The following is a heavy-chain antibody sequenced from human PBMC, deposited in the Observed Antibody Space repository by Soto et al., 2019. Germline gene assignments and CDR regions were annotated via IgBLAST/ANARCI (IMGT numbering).Heavy chain of an antibody. D-gene: IGHD2-15*01. CDR1: GYTFIEYY. V-gene: IGHV1-46*01. J-gene: IGHJ5*02. Sequence: QVQLVQSGAEVKNPGASVKVSCKASGYTFIEYYMHWVRQAPGQGLEWMGIINPSGGITRYAQKVQGRITVTRDTSTSTVYMEVGSLGSEDTAVYCCVREVGGGYCSGGSCYWFDPWGQGTLVSVSS. CDR2: INPSGGIT. CDR3: VREVGGGYCSGGSCYWFDP.